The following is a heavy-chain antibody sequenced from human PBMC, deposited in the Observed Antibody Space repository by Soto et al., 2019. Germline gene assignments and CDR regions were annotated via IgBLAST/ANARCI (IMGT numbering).Heavy chain of an antibody. V-gene: IGHV3-73*01. Sequence: EVQLVESGGGLVQPGGSLKLSCVASGYTFSGSAFHWVRQASGKGLEWVGRIRGKANSYETAYAESVTGRFTISRDDSKNTAFLQMNSLKTEDTAVYYGTSRYCSSASCHTWGQGTRVTVSS. CDR2: IRGKANSYET. D-gene: IGHD2-2*01. J-gene: IGHJ1*01. CDR3: TSRYCSSASCHT. CDR1: GYTFSGSA.